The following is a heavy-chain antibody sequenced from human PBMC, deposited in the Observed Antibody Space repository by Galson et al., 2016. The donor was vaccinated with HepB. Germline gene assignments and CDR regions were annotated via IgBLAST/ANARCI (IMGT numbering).Heavy chain of an antibody. D-gene: IGHD2-2*01. Sequence: QSGAEVKKPGASMTVSCKPSGYTFTSSGLSWVRQAPGQGLEWMGEISPKFGAANYAQRLQGRVRITADESTNTAYMELSSLRAEDTATYYCARARGAMAAEWLYWGQGTLVTVSS. J-gene: IGHJ4*02. V-gene: IGHV1-69*13. CDR2: ISPKFGAA. CDR3: ARARGAMAAEWLY. CDR1: GYTFTSSG.